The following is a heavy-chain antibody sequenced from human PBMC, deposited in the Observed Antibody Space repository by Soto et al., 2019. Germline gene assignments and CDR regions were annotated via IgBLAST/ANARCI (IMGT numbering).Heavy chain of an antibody. V-gene: IGHV4-34*12. CDR3: ARSPLGYDYVRQTWREAGDSFDI. Sequence: SETLSLTCAIYGASLGGFHWTWLRQAPGKGLEWIGELIHGGSTNYNPSLKGRVSFSLDTSKNQFSLHLMSVTAADTAVYYCARSPLGYDYVRQTWREAGDSFDIWGRGTLVTVSS. CDR1: GASLGGFH. D-gene: IGHD3-16*01. CDR2: LIHGGST. J-gene: IGHJ3*02.